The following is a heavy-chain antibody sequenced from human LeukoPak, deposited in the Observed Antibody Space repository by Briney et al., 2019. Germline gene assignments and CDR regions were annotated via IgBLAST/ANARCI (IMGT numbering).Heavy chain of an antibody. J-gene: IGHJ4*02. D-gene: IGHD4-17*01. V-gene: IGHV4-39*01. CDR3: ARLRGAMTTVTSDFDY. Sequence: SETLSLTCIVSGGSISGSSYYWAWIRQPPGKGLEWIGSGFYSGSAYYNPSLKSRVTISVDTSKNQFSLNLSSVTAADTALYYCARLRGAMTTVTSDFDYWGQGTLVTVSS. CDR1: GGSISGSSYY. CDR2: GFYSGSA.